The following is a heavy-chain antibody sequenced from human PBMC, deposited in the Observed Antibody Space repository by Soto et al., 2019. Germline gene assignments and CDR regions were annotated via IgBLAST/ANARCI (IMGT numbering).Heavy chain of an antibody. D-gene: IGHD3-9*01. CDR1: GGSIRSGDYY. J-gene: IGHJ4*02. CDR3: ARGGGDILTGYYPFDY. V-gene: IGHV4-30-4*01. Sequence: TLSLTCTVSGGSIRSGDYYWSWIRQPPGKGLEWIGYIYYSGSTYYNPSLKSRVTISVDTSKNQFSLKLSSVTAADTAVYYCARGGGDILTGYYPFDYWGQGTLVTVSS. CDR2: IYYSGST.